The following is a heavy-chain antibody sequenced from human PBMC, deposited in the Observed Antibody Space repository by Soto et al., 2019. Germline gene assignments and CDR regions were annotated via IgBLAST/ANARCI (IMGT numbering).Heavy chain of an antibody. CDR1: GASFCGYY. CDR2: SSPGGST. V-gene: IGHV4-34*01. CDR3: ARVREVSAACYYYYGMNV. J-gene: IGHJ6*04. D-gene: IGHD2-21*01. Sequence: SETLSLTCAVYGASFCGYYRSWIRQPPGKGLEWIGESSPGGSTNYNPSLKSRVTISVDTSKNQFSLKLSSVTAADTSVYYCARVREVSAACYYYYGMNVWGKGPSATVSS.